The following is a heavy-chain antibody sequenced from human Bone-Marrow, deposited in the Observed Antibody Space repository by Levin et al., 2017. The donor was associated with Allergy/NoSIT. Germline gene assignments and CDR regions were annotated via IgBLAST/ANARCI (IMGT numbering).Heavy chain of an antibody. CDR2: ISHDGSNK. V-gene: IGHV3-30*04. J-gene: IGHJ4*02. CDR1: GFTFSSYA. CDR3: ARESYYFEY. Sequence: GESLKISCAASGFTFSSYAMHWVRQAPGKGLEWVAVISHDGSNKYYTDSVKGRFTISRDNSKNTMYLQMNSLRVEDTAVYYCARESYYFEYWGQGTLVTVSS.